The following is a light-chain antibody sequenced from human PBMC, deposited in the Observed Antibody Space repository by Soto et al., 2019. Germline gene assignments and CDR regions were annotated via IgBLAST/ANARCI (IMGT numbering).Light chain of an antibody. CDR3: QQYNHWPLT. V-gene: IGKV3D-15*01. CDR1: QSVSYN. Sequence: ETVMTQSPATLSVSPGDRATLSCSASQSVSYNLAWYQQKPGQAPRLLIYDASTRATGIPARFSGSASGTEGTLTISSLLSEDGAVYDCQQYNHWPLTFGGGTKVDIK. J-gene: IGKJ4*01. CDR2: DAS.